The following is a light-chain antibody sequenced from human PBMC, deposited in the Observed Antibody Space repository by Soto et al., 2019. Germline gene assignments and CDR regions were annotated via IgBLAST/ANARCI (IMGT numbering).Light chain of an antibody. CDR1: ESVRDE. J-gene: IGKJ5*01. Sequence: EIVMTQSPATRSLSQGERATLSCRASESVRDELGWYQQKPGQAPRLLIFDSSNRATGIPARFSGSGYGTDFTLSISSLEPEDFAVYYCQQRLSWPITFGQGTRLEIK. CDR3: QQRLSWPIT. V-gene: IGKV3-11*01. CDR2: DSS.